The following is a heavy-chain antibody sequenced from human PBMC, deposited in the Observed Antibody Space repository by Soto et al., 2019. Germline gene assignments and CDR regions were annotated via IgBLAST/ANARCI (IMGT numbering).Heavy chain of an antibody. Sequence: SVKVSCKASGGTFSSYAISWVRQAPGQGLEWMGGIIPIFGTANYAQKFQGRVTITADESTSTAYIELSSLRSEDTAVYYCARWAGYCTNGVCYKVYYYYGMDVWG. CDR3: ARWAGYCTNGVCYKVYYYYGMDV. CDR1: GGTFSSYA. CDR2: IIPIFGTA. D-gene: IGHD2-8*01. V-gene: IGHV1-69*13. J-gene: IGHJ6*02.